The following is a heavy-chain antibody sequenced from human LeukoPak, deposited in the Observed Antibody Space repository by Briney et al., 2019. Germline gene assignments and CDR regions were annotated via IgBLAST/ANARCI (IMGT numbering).Heavy chain of an antibody. V-gene: IGHV4-30-4*08. D-gene: IGHD2-8*02. CDR1: GGSISSGDYY. J-gene: IGHJ5*02. Sequence: PSQTLSLTCTVSGGSISSGDYYWSWIRQPPGKGLEWIGYIYYSGSTYYNPSLKSRVTISVDTSKNQFSLKLRSVTAADTAVYYCARGRSLTLVWWFGPWGQGTLLTVSS. CDR3: ARGRSLTLVWWFGP. CDR2: IYYSGST.